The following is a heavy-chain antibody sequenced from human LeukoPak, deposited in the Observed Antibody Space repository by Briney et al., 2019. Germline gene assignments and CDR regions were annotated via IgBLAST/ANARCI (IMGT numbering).Heavy chain of an antibody. CDR3: ARIVSGNYFDY. J-gene: IGHJ4*02. V-gene: IGHV3-53*04. CDR2: IYSGGTT. Sequence: GGSLRLSCAASGFTISSNYMSWVRQAPGKGLEWVSVIYSGGTTYYADSVKGRFTISRHNSKNTLYLQMNSLRPEDTAVYYCARIVSGNYFDYWGQGTLVTVSS. D-gene: IGHD2-21*01. CDR1: GFTISSNY.